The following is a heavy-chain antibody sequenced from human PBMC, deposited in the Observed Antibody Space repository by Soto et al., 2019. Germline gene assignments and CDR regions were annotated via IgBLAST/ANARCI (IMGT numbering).Heavy chain of an antibody. Sequence: GGSLRLCCAASGVIFENFGMSWVRQAPGKGLEWISSISGSGFKKYYADSVKGRFTISRDNSKSTVYLELNNLSAEDTAVYHCAKNQGVELVPLATVDWFDPWGQGSVVTVPS. CDR1: GVIFENFG. CDR3: AKNQGVELVPLATVDWFDP. CDR2: ISGSGFKK. D-gene: IGHD1-26*01. V-gene: IGHV3-23*01. J-gene: IGHJ5*02.